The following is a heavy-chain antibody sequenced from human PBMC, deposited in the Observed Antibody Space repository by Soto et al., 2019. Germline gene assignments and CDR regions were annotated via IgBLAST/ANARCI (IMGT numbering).Heavy chain of an antibody. J-gene: IGHJ4*02. CDR1: GFTFSSYA. CDR2: ISGSGGST. CDR3: AKDKLNYDFWSGYYKGSYFDY. V-gene: IGHV3-23*01. Sequence: GGSLRLSCAASGFTFSSYAMSWVRQAPGKGLEWVSAISGSGGSTYYADSVKGRFTISRDNSKNTLYLQMNSLRAEDTAVYYCAKDKLNYDFWSGYYKGSYFDYWGQGTLVTVSS. D-gene: IGHD3-3*01.